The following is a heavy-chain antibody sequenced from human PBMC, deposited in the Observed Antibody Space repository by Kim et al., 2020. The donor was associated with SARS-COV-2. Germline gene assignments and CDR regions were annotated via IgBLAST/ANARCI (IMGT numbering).Heavy chain of an antibody. CDR2: FDPEDGET. CDR1: GYTLTELS. D-gene: IGHD1-26*01. V-gene: IGHV1-24*01. J-gene: IGHJ3*02. CDR3: ATGGVGATGYAFDI. Sequence: ASVKVSCKVSGYTLTELSMHWVRQAPGKGLEWMGGFDPEDGETIYAQKFQGRVTMTEDTSTDTAYMELSSLRSEDTAVYYCATGGVGATGYAFDIWGQGTMVTVSS.